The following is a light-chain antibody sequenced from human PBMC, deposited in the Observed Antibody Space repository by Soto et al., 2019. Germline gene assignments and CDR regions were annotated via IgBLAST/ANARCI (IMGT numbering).Light chain of an antibody. V-gene: IGLV2-14*01. CDR2: EVS. CDR1: SSDVGGYDY. J-gene: IGLJ1*01. Sequence: QSVLTQPASVSGSPGQSITISCTGTSSDVGGYDYVSWYQLHPGKAPKLRVFEVSNRPSGVSYRFSGSKSGNTASLTISGLQAEDEADYFCSSYSISTAYLFGTGTKV. CDR3: SSYSISTAYL.